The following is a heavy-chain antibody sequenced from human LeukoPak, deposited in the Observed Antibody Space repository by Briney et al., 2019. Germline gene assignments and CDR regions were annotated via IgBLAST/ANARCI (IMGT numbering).Heavy chain of an antibody. Sequence: GGSLRLTCAASGFTFDDYAMHWVRQAPGKGLEWVSGISWNSGGIGYADSVKGRFTISRDNAKNSLYLQMNSLRAEDTALYYCAKDLRFWSGYSDYWGQGTLVTVSS. CDR2: ISWNSGGI. D-gene: IGHD3-3*01. J-gene: IGHJ4*02. CDR3: AKDLRFWSGYSDY. CDR1: GFTFDDYA. V-gene: IGHV3-9*01.